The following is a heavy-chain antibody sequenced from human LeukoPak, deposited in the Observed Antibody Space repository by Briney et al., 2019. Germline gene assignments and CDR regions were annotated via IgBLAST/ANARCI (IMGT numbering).Heavy chain of an antibody. J-gene: IGHJ4*02. D-gene: IGHD3-10*01. Sequence: SETLSLTCTVSGGSISSYYWSWIRQPPGKGLEWIGYIYYSGSTNYNPSLKSRLTISVDTSKNQLFLKLTSVTAADTSVYYCGREVRIPLRPIDYWGQGTLVTVSS. CDR1: GGSISSYY. V-gene: IGHV4-59*12. CDR3: GREVRIPLRPIDY. CDR2: IYYSGST.